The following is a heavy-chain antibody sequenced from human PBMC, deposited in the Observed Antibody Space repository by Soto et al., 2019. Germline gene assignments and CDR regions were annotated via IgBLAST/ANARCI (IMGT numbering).Heavy chain of an antibody. CDR3: AREADYVNWFDP. CDR1: GFTFSSYI. V-gene: IGHV3-48*01. CDR2: ISSSSSTI. J-gene: IGHJ5*02. D-gene: IGHD4-17*01. Sequence: AVSLGLSCASSGFTFSSYIMNWVRQAPGKGLEWVSYISSSSSTIYYADSVKGRFTISRDNAKNSLYLQMNSLRAEDTAVYYCAREADYVNWFDPWGQGTLVTVSS.